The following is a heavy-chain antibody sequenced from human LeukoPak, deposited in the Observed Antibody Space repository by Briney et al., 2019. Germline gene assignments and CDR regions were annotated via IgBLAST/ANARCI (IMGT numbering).Heavy chain of an antibody. D-gene: IGHD3-10*01. CDR2: IYYSGST. J-gene: IGHJ4*02. CDR3: ARFDYYGSGSHDY. V-gene: IGHV4-61*10. Sequence: PSQTLSLTCTVSGGSISSGSYYWSWIRQPAGKGLEWIGYIYYSGSTNYNPSLKSRVTISVDTSKSQFSLKLSSVTAADTAVYYCARFDYYGSGSHDYWGQGTLVTVSS. CDR1: GGSISSGSYY.